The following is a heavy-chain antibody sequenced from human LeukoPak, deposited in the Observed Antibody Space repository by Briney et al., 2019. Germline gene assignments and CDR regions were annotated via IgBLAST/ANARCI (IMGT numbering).Heavy chain of an antibody. CDR1: GYTLTELS. CDR3: ATGLGWLFSRDVVVVPAAPSFDY. CDR2: FDPEDGET. J-gene: IGHJ4*02. D-gene: IGHD2-2*01. V-gene: IGHV1-24*01. Sequence: GASVKVSCKVPGYTLTELSMHWVRQTPGKGLEWMGGFDPEDGETIYAQKFQGRVTMTEDTSTDTAYMELSSLRSEDTAVYYCATGLGWLFSRDVVVVPAAPSFDYWGQGTLVTVSS.